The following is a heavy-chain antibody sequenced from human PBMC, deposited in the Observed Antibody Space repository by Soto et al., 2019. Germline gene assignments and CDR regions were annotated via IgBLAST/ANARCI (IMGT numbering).Heavy chain of an antibody. D-gene: IGHD2-15*01. J-gene: IGHJ6*02. CDR3: ARRLATYCSGGSCYEPYGMDV. CDR2: IYPGDSDT. CDR1: GCSFIDYC. Sequence: GQSPKICYKGAGCSFIDYCGGWVLQMPGKGLEWMGIIYPGDSDTRYSPSFQGQVTISADKSISTAYLQWSSLKASDTAMYYCARRLATYCSGGSCYEPYGMDVWGQGTTVTVSS. V-gene: IGHV5-51*01.